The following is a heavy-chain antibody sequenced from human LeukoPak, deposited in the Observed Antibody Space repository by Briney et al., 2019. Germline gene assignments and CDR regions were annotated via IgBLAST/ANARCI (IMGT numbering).Heavy chain of an antibody. CDR3: ARVPPYYDILTGYSPYGMDV. CDR1: GGSISSYY. J-gene: IGHJ6*04. V-gene: IGHV4-59*01. CDR2: IYYSGST. D-gene: IGHD3-9*01. Sequence: SETLSLTCTVSGGSISSYYWSWIRQPPGKGLEWIGYIYYSGSTNYNPSLKSRVTISVDTSKNQFPLKLSSVTAADTAVYYCARVPPYYDILTGYSPYGMDVWGKGTTVTVSS.